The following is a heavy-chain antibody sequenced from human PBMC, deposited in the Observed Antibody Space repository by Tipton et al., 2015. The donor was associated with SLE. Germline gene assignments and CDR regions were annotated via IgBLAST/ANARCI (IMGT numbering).Heavy chain of an antibody. J-gene: IGHJ4*02. CDR2: IYHSGST. D-gene: IGHD3-3*01. CDR1: GGSFSGYS. V-gene: IGHV4-34*01. CDR3: ARGSIFGVVPFDY. Sequence: TLSLTCAVYGGSFSGYSWSWIRQPPGKGLEWIGYIYHSGSTYYNPSLKSRVTISVDRSKNQFSLKLSSVTAADTAVYYCARGSIFGVVPFDYWGQGTLVTVSS.